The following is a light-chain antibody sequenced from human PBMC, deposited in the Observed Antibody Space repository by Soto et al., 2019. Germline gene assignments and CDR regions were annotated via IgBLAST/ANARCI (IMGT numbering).Light chain of an antibody. CDR3: QQYESN. J-gene: IGKJ4*01. V-gene: IGKV1-5*01. CDR2: DAS. CDR1: KSISRW. Sequence: DSQLTQSRSTLSASVGDRVTITCRASKSISRWLAWYQQKPGKAPELLIYDASILKSGVPSRFSGSGSRTESTLTISSLQPDDFATYYCQQYESNFGGGTKVDI.